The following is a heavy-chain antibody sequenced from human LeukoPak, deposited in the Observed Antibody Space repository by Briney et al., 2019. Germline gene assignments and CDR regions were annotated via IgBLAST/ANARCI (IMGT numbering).Heavy chain of an antibody. D-gene: IGHD3-3*01. J-gene: IGHJ4*02. CDR2: IIPIFGTA. Sequence: SVKFSCKASGGTFSSYAISWVRQAPGQGLEWMGGIIPIFGTANYAQKFQGRVTITADESTSTAYMELSSLRSEDTAVYYCARELRNDFWSGYFVYWGQGTLVTVSS. V-gene: IGHV1-69*13. CDR3: ARELRNDFWSGYFVY. CDR1: GGTFSSYA.